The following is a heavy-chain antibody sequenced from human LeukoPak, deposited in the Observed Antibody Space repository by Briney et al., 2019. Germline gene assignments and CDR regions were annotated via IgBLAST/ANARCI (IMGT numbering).Heavy chain of an antibody. CDR2: MNPNSGNT. V-gene: IGHV1-8*03. J-gene: IGHJ4*02. CDR1: GYTFTSYD. Sequence: GASVKVSCKASGYTFTSYDINWVRQATGQGLEWMGWMNPNSGNTGYAQKFQGRVTITRNTSISTAYMELGSLTSEDTAVYYCARTCSSTSCSDFDYWGQGTLVTVSS. CDR3: ARTCSSTSCSDFDY. D-gene: IGHD2-2*01.